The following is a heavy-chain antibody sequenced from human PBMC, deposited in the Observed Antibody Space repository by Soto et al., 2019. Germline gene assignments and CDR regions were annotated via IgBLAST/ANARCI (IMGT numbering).Heavy chain of an antibody. CDR2: ISAYGAKP. V-gene: IGHV1-18*04. Sequence: ASVKVSCKASGYNYTNYGISWVRQAPGQGLEWMGWISAYGAKPKYAQKFQGRVTMTTDTSTTTAYLELRSLRSDDTAVYYCAREYTAWPLAYGLDVWGQGTTVTVSS. J-gene: IGHJ6*02. D-gene: IGHD2-2*02. CDR3: AREYTAWPLAYGLDV. CDR1: GYNYTNYG.